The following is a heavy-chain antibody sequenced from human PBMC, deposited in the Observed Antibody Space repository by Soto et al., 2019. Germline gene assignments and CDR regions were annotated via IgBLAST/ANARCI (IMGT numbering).Heavy chain of an antibody. CDR2: IYHTGKT. D-gene: IGHD2-2*01. V-gene: IGHV4-31*03. Sequence: PSETLSLTCTVSGDAIYIGGYNWTWIRQHPGKGLEWIGYIYHTGKTYYNPSLESRVTMSVDTSKNQFSLKLASVTAADTAVYYCARDGSSTATWIDPWGQGTLVTVSS. CDR1: GDAIYIGGYN. J-gene: IGHJ5*02. CDR3: ARDGSSTATWIDP.